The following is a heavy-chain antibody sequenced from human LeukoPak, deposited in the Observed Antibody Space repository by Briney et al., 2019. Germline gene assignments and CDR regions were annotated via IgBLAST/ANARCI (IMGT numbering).Heavy chain of an antibody. J-gene: IGHJ6*02. Sequence: GGSLRPSCAASGSTFSSYGMHWVRQAPGKGLEWVAVIWYDGSNKYYADSVKGRFTISRDNSKNTLYLQMNSLRAEDTAVYYCARDLNYYDSSGYYTYYYYGMDVWGQGTTVTVSS. CDR3: ARDLNYYDSSGYYTYYYYGMDV. V-gene: IGHV3-33*01. CDR1: GSTFSSYG. D-gene: IGHD3-22*01. CDR2: IWYDGSNK.